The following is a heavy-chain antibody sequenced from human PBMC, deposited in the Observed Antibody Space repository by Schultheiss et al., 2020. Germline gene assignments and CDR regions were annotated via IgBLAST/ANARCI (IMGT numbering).Heavy chain of an antibody. J-gene: IGHJ4*02. CDR2: IKQDGSEK. Sequence: GGSLRLSCAASGFTFSSYWMSWVRQAPGKGLEWVANIKQDGSEKYYVDSVKGRFTISRDNAKNSLYLQMNSLRAEDTAVYYCARAGSVRGLHFFDYWGQGVLVTVSS. CDR1: GFTFSSYW. CDR3: ARAGSVRGLHFFDY. D-gene: IGHD3-10*01. V-gene: IGHV3-7*04.